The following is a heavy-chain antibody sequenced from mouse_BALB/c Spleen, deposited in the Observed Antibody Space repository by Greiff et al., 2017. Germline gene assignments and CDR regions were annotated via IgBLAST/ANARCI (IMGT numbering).Heavy chain of an antibody. CDR3: TRLQFITTAPYAMDY. CDR1: GYTFTSYW. D-gene: IGHD1-2*01. J-gene: IGHJ4*01. Sequence: LQESGTVLARPGASVKMSCKASGYTFTSYWMHWVKQRPGQGLEWIGNIYPGSGSTNYDEKFKSKATLTVDTSSSTAYMQLSSLTSEDSAVYYCTRLQFITTAPYAMDYWGQGTSVTVSS. CDR2: IYPGSGST. V-gene: IGHV1S22*01.